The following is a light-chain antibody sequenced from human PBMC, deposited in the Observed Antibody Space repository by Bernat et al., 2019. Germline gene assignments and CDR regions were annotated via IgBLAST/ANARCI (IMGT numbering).Light chain of an antibody. CDR2: SNN. J-gene: IGLJ3*02. V-gene: IGLV1-44*01. Sequence: QSVLTQPPSASGTPGQRVTISCSGSSSNNGSNTVNWYQQLPGTAPKLLIYSNNQRPSGVPDRFSGAKSGTSAYLAISGLQSEDEADYYCAAWDDSLNGPVFGGGTKLTVL. CDR3: AAWDDSLNGPV. CDR1: SSNNGSNT.